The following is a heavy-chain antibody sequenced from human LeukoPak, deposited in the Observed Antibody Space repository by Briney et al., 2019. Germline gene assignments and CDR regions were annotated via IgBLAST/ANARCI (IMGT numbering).Heavy chain of an antibody. CDR3: ARSAYYYGSGSLYYFDY. CDR2: ISGSGGST. D-gene: IGHD3-10*01. CDR1: GFTFNCYT. V-gene: IGHV3-23*01. J-gene: IGHJ4*02. Sequence: GGSLRLSCAASGFTFNCYTMSWVRQAPGKGLEWVSVISGSGGSTYYADSVKGRFTISRDNSKNTLYLQMNSLRAEDTAVYYCARSAYYYGSGSLYYFDYWGQGTLVTVSS.